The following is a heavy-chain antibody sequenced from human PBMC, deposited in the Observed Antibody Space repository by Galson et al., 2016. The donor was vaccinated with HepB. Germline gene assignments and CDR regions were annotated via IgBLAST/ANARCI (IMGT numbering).Heavy chain of an antibody. J-gene: IGHJ6*02. D-gene: IGHD3-9*01. Sequence: SVKVSCKASGYTFTNYGISWVRQAPGQGLEWMGWISANNGNTNHAQKLQGRVTMTTDTSTSTVYMELRSLRSDDTAVYYCARDLSREFDWIVRRHGRDGWGQGTTVTVSS. CDR3: ARDLSREFDWIVRRHGRDG. CDR1: GYTFTNYG. CDR2: ISANNGNT. V-gene: IGHV1-18*04.